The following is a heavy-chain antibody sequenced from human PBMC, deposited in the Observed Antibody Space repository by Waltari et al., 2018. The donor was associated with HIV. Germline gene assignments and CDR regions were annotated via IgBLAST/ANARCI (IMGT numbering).Heavy chain of an antibody. V-gene: IGHV4-39*01. CDR3: VRHWVYGSVPSAIRTFDN. D-gene: IGHD3-10*01. CDR2: ISYSGTT. CDR1: GDSISDPPFH. Sequence: LQMQESGPGLVKPSETLSLTCSASGDSISDPPFHWGWIRQPPGKGLEWIGSISYSGTTYSKASLSSRVIVSVDTPKNQFSLHLRSVTAADTAVYYCVRHWVYGSVPSAIRTFDNWGQGTLVTVSS. J-gene: IGHJ4*02.